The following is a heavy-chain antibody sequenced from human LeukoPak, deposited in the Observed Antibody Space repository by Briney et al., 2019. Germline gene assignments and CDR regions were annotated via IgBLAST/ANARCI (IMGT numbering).Heavy chain of an antibody. J-gene: IGHJ6*03. Sequence: ASVKVSCKVSGYTLTELSMHWVRQAPGKGREWMGGFDPEDGGTIYAQKFQGRVTMTEDTSTDTAYMELSSLRSEDTAVYYCARAPYGSATNNYYMDVWGKGTTVTVSS. D-gene: IGHD3-10*01. CDR2: FDPEDGGT. V-gene: IGHV1-24*01. CDR1: GYTLTELS. CDR3: ARAPYGSATNNYYMDV.